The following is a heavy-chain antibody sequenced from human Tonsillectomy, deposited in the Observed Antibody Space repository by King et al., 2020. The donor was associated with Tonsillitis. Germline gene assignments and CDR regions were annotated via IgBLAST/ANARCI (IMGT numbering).Heavy chain of an antibody. CDR3: AKDSSSWPTMNDY. J-gene: IGHJ4*02. V-gene: IGHV3-23*03. D-gene: IGHD6-13*01. Sequence: VQLVESWGGLVQPGGSLRLSCAASGFTFSSYAMSWVRQAPGKGLEWVSVIYSGGSSTYYADSVKGRFTISRDNSKNTLYLQMNSLRAEDTAVYYCAKDSSSWPTMNDYWGQGTLVTVSS. CDR1: GFTFSSYA. CDR2: IYSGGSST.